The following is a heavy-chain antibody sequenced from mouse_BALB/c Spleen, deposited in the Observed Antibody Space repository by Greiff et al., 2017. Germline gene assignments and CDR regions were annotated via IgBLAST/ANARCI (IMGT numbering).Heavy chain of an antibody. Sequence: LVESGAELVKPGASVKLSCKASGYTFTSYYMYWVKQRPGQGLEWIGEINPSNGGTNFNEKFKSKATLTVDKSSSTAYMQLSSLTSEDSAVYDCTRGGYWGQGTLVTVSA. CDR1: GYTFTSYY. CDR2: INPSNGGT. CDR3: TRGGY. V-gene: IGHV1S81*02. J-gene: IGHJ3*01.